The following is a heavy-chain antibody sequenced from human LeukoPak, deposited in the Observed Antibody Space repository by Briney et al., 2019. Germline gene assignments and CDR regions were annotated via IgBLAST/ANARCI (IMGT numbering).Heavy chain of an antibody. J-gene: IGHJ3*02. CDR1: GYTFTSYD. CDR3: ARAYSSWYFEAFDI. Sequence: ASVKVSCKASGYTFTSYDINWVRQATGQGLEWMGWMNPNSGNTGYAQKFQGRVTMTRNTSINTAYMELRSLRSDDTAVYYCARAYSSWYFEAFDIWGQGTMVTVSS. CDR2: MNPNSGNT. V-gene: IGHV1-8*01. D-gene: IGHD6-13*01.